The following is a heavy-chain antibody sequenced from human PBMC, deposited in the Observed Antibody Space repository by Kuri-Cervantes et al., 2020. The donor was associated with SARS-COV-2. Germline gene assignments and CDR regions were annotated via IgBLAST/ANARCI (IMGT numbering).Heavy chain of an antibody. CDR3: ARPYCSSTSCYDAFDI. Sequence: LRLSCTVSGGSISSGDYYWSWIRQPPGKGLEWIGYIYYSGSTYYNPSLKSRVTISVDTSKNQFSLQLSSVTAADTAVYYCARPYCSSTSCYDAFDIWGQGTMVTVSS. D-gene: IGHD2-2*01. V-gene: IGHV4-30-4*08. CDR1: GGSISSGDYY. J-gene: IGHJ3*02. CDR2: IYYSGST.